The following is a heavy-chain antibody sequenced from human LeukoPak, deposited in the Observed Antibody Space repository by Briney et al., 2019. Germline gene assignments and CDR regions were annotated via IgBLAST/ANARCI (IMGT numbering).Heavy chain of an antibody. CDR3: ARDRATVTTKNYYYGMDV. Sequence: SETLSLTCTVSGGSISSYYWSWIRQPAGKGLEWIGRIYTSGSTNYNPSLKSRVTMSVDTSKNQFSLKLSSVTAAGTAVYYCARDRATVTTKNYYYGMDVWGQGTTVTVSS. D-gene: IGHD4-17*01. CDR1: GGSISSYY. J-gene: IGHJ6*02. CDR2: IYTSGST. V-gene: IGHV4-4*07.